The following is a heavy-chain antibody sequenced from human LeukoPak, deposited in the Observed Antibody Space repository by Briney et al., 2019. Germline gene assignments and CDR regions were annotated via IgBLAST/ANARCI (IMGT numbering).Heavy chain of an antibody. D-gene: IGHD1-14*01. J-gene: IGHJ4*02. CDR3: ARTQLAKPEFDY. Sequence: ASVKVSCKASGYTFTGYYMHWGRQAPGQGLEWMGWINPNSGVTNYAQKFQGRVTMTRDTSISTAYMELSRLRSDDTAVYYCARTQLAKPEFDYWGQGTLVTVSS. CDR1: GYTFTGYY. V-gene: IGHV1-2*02. CDR2: INPNSGVT.